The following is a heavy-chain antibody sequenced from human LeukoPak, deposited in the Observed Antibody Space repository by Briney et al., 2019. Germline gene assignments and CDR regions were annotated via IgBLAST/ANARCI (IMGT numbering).Heavy chain of an antibody. J-gene: IGHJ4*02. CDR1: GGSISSSSYY. CDR3: ARSYGDIDY. V-gene: IGHV4-39*07. D-gene: IGHD4-17*01. CDR2: IYPGGST. Sequence: SETLSLTCTVSGGSISSSSYYWGWIRQPPGKGLEWIATIYPGGSTYYNPSLKSRVSISVDTPKNQFSLKLTSVTAADTAVYYCARSYGDIDYWGQGALVTVSS.